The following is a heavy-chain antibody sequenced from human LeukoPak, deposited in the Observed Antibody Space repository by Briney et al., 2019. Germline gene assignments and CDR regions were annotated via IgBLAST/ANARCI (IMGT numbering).Heavy chain of an antibody. J-gene: IGHJ4*02. D-gene: IGHD1-26*01. CDR2: ISGSGGST. CDR1: GFTFSSYA. V-gene: IGHV3-23*01. CDR3: AKFRPLGSGSLLIGRAYFDY. Sequence: PGGSLRLSCAASGFTFSSYAMSWVRQAPGKGLEWVSAISGSGGSTYYADSVKGRFTISRDNSKNTLYLQMNSLRAEDTAVYYCAKFRPLGSGSLLIGRAYFDYWGQGTLVTVSS.